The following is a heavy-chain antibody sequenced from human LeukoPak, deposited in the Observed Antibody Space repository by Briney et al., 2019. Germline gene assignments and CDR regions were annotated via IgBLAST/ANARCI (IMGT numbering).Heavy chain of an antibody. D-gene: IGHD6-13*01. CDR2: IIPIFGTA. CDR3: ARGAAAAGKDY. V-gene: IGHV1-69*05. J-gene: IGHJ4*02. CDR1: GGTFSSYA. Sequence: SVKVSCKASGGTFSSYAISWVRQAPGQGLEWMGGIIPIFGTANYAQKFQERVTITRDMSTSTAYMELSSLRSDDTAVYYCARGAAAAGKDYWGQGTLVTVSS.